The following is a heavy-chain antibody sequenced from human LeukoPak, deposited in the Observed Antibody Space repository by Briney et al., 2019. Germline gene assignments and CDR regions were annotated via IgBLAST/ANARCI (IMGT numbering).Heavy chain of an antibody. CDR3: ARAYTRITMVRGGAWFDP. CDR2: INHSGST. CDR1: GGSFSGYY. V-gene: IGHV4-34*01. J-gene: IGHJ5*02. Sequence: SETLSLTCAVYGGSFSGYYWSWIRQPPGKGLEWIGEINHSGSTNYNPSLKSRVTISVDTSKNQFSLKLSSVTAADTAVYYCARAYTRITMVRGGAWFDPWGQGTLVTVSS. D-gene: IGHD3-10*01.